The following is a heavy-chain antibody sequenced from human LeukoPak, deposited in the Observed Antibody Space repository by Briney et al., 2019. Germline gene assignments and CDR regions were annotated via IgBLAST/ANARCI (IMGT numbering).Heavy chain of an antibody. Sequence: GGSLRLSCAASGFTFSTYAMSWVRQAPGKGLEWVSTISGSGGSTYYADSVKGRFTISRDSSKNTLYLQMSSLRAEDTAVYYCVKGYYYDSSIYFDYWGQGTLVTVSS. CDR3: VKGYYYDSSIYFDY. D-gene: IGHD3-22*01. CDR2: ISGSGGST. V-gene: IGHV3-23*01. J-gene: IGHJ4*02. CDR1: GFTFSTYA.